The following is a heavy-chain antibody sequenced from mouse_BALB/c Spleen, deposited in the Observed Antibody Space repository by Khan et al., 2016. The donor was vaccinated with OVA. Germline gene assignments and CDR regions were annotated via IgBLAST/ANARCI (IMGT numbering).Heavy chain of an antibody. D-gene: IGHD6-1*01. J-gene: IGHJ2*01. CDR2: INPDNGDT. CDR1: GYTFTDHY. V-gene: IGHV1-26*01. CDR3: AKGLWDY. Sequence: VRLQQSGPELVKPGASVKMSCKASGYTFTDHYMKWVRQSHGKILEWIVDINPDNGDTFYNEKFKDKATLTVDKSSSTAYMQLNSLTSEDSAVYFCAKGLWDYWGQGTTLTVSS.